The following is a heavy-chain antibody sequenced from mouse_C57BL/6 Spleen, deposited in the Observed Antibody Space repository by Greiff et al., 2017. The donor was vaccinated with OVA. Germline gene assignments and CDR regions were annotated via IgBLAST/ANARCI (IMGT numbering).Heavy chain of an antibody. CDR1: GYTFTSYW. J-gene: IGHJ2*01. D-gene: IGHD2-5*01. V-gene: IGHV1-61*01. CDR2: IYPSDSET. Sequence: QVQLQQPGAELVRPGSSVKLSCKASGYTFTSYWMDWVKQRPGQGLEWIGNIYPSDSETHYNQKFKDKATLTVDKSSSTAYMQLSSLTSEDSAVYYCARRPYSNYYFDYWGQGTTLTVSS. CDR3: ARRPYSNYYFDY.